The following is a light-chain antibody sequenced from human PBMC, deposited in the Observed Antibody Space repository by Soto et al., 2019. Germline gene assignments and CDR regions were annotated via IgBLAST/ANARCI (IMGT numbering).Light chain of an antibody. CDR1: SSNIGAGYD. V-gene: IGLV1-40*01. Sequence: QPVLTQPPSVSGAPGQRVTISCTGSSSNIGAGYDVHWYQQLPGTAPKLLIYGNSNRPSGVPDRFSGSKSGTSASLAITGLQAEDEAGYYCQSYDSSLSGWVFGGGTKVTVL. CDR3: QSYDSSLSGWV. J-gene: IGLJ3*02. CDR2: GNS.